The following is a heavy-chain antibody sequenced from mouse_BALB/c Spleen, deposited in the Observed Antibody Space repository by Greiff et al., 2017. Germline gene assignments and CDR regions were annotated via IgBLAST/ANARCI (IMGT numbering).Heavy chain of an antibody. CDR1: GFNIKDYY. Sequence: EVQLQQSGAELVRPGASVKLSCTASGFNIKDYYMHWVKQRPEQGLEWIGWIDPENGDTEYAPKFQGKATMTADTSSNTACLQLSSLTSEDTAVYCCHRYDEFAYWGQGTLVTVSA. CDR2: IDPENGDT. J-gene: IGHJ3*01. D-gene: IGHD2-14*01. CDR3: HRYDEFAY. V-gene: IGHV14-4*02.